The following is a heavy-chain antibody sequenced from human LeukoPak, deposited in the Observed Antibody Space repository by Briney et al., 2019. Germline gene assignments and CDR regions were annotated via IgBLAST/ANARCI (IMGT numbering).Heavy chain of an antibody. CDR1: GGSLSSSNW. D-gene: IGHD3-10*01. CDR2: IYHSGST. CDR3: ARDLYYGSGSFDP. V-gene: IGHV4-4*02. J-gene: IGHJ5*02. Sequence: SETLSLTCAVSGGSLSSSNWWSWVRQPPGKGLEWIGEIYHSGSTNYNPSLKSRVTISVDKSKNQFSLKLSSVTAADTAVCYCARDLYYGSGSFDPWGQGTLVTVSS.